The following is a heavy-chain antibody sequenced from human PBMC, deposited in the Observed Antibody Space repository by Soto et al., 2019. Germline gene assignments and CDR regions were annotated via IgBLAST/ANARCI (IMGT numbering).Heavy chain of an antibody. Sequence: QVQLQESGPGLVKPSETLSLTCTVSGGSISSYYWSWIRQPPGKGLEWIGYIYYTGSTNYNPSLQTRVTFSVDTSNNQFPLKLSSVPAADTAVYYCARWGTAYYDLLTGYSPYYFDYWGQGTLVTVSS. CDR2: IYYTGST. CDR1: GGSISSYY. J-gene: IGHJ4*02. V-gene: IGHV4-59*01. CDR3: ARWGTAYYDLLTGYSPYYFDY. D-gene: IGHD3-9*01.